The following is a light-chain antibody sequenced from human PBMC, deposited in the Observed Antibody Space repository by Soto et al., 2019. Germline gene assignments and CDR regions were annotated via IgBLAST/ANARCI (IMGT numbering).Light chain of an antibody. CDR3: QQYNNWPST. Sequence: EIVMTQSPATLPVSPGERATLSCRASQSVSGYLGWYQQKPGQAPRLLIYDASTRATGIPARFSGSGSGTEFTLTISSLQSEDFAVYYCQQYNNWPSTFGQGTKVEIK. J-gene: IGKJ1*01. CDR2: DAS. V-gene: IGKV3-15*01. CDR1: QSVSGY.